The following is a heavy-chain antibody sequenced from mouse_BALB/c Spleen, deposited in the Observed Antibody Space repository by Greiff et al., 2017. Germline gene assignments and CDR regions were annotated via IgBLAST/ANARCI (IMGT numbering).Heavy chain of an antibody. CDR3: ARGVLDYGSSPAWFAY. J-gene: IGHJ3*01. D-gene: IGHD1-1*01. CDR1: GFNIKDTY. CDR2: IDPANGNT. Sequence: EVQLQQSGAELVKPGASVKLSCTASGFNIKDTYMHWVKQRPEQGLEWIGRIDPANGNTKYDPKFQGKATITADTSSNTAYLQLSSLTSEDTAVYYCARGVLDYGSSPAWFAYWGQGTLVTVSA. V-gene: IGHV14-3*02.